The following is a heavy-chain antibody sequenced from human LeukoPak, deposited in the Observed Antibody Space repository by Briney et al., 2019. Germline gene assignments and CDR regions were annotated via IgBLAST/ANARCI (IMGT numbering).Heavy chain of an antibody. V-gene: IGHV3-23*01. CDR1: GFTFSSYA. J-gene: IGHJ3*02. CDR2: ISGSGGST. D-gene: IGHD3/OR15-3a*01. CDR3: ARAAYGNSMILGVVFDI. Sequence: GGSLRLSCAASGFTFSSYAMSWVRQAPGKGLEWVSAISGSGGSTYYADSVKGRFTISRDNARNSLYLQMNSLRAEDTAVYYCARAAYGNSMILGVVFDIWGQGTMVTVSS.